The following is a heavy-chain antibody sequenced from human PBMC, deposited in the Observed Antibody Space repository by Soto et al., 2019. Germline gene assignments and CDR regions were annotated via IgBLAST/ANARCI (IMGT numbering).Heavy chain of an antibody. Sequence: LQLQESGSGLVKPSQTLSLTCAVSGDSISSGGYSWSWIRQPPGKGLEWIGYIYHTGSTYYNPSPKSRVTISVDRSTNQFSLKLSSVTAADTAIYYCATISDYYAGDAFDIWGQGTMVTVSS. CDR3: ATISDYYAGDAFDI. V-gene: IGHV4-30-2*01. D-gene: IGHD3-22*01. CDR2: IYHTGST. J-gene: IGHJ3*02. CDR1: GDSISSGGYS.